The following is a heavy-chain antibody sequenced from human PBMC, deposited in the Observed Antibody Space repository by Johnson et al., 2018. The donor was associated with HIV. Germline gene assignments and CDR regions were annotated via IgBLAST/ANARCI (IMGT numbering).Heavy chain of an antibody. CDR1: GFTFSRYC. D-gene: IGHD3-22*01. CDR2: IRYDGSKK. Sequence: QVQLVESGGGVVQPGGSLRLSCAASGFTFSRYCMHWVRQAPGKGLEWVAFIRYDGSKKYYEDSVKGRFTISRDNAKKSMYVQMNSLRVEDTAVYDCGRDGCDDGSGYYWESFDMCGIWRMVTVSS. J-gene: IGHJ3*02. CDR3: GRDGCDDGSGYYWESFDM. V-gene: IGHV3-30*02.